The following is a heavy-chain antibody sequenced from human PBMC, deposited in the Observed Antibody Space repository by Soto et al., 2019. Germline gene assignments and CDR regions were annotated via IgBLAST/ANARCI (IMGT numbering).Heavy chain of an antibody. CDR3: ARGREYDFWSGYLGTFDY. D-gene: IGHD3-3*01. CDR1: GGSFSGYY. Sequence: PSETLSLTCAVYGGSFSGYYWSWIRQPPGKGLEWIGEINHSGSTNYNPSLKSRVTISVDTSKNQFSLKLSSVTAADTAVYYCARGREYDFWSGYLGTFDYWGQGTLVTVSS. J-gene: IGHJ4*02. CDR2: INHSGST. V-gene: IGHV4-34*01.